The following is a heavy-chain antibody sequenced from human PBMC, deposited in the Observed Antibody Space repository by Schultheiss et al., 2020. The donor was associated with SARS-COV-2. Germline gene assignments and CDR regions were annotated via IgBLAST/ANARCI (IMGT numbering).Heavy chain of an antibody. CDR1: GFTFSSYS. CDR2: ISSSSSYI. Sequence: GGSLRLSCAASGFTFSSYSMNWVRQAPGKGLEWVSSISSSSSYIYYADSVKGRFTISRDNAKNSLYLQMNSLRAEDTAVYYCARVGRDALRYFDRGKGGSDYWGQGTLVTVSS. V-gene: IGHV3-21*01. CDR3: ARVGRDALRYFDRGKGGSDY. D-gene: IGHD3-9*01. J-gene: IGHJ4*02.